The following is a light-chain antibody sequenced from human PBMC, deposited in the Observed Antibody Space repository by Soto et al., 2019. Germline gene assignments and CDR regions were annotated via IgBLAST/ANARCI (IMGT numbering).Light chain of an antibody. V-gene: IGLV1-40*01. CDR2: ANS. Sequence: QSVLTQPPSVSGAPGQRVTISCTGSSSNIGAGYDVHWYQQLPGTAPKFLIYANSNRPSGVPDRFSGSKSGTSASLAITGLQAEDEADYYCQSYDSSLSGVLFGGGTKVTVL. CDR3: QSYDSSLSGVL. CDR1: SSNIGAGYD. J-gene: IGLJ2*01.